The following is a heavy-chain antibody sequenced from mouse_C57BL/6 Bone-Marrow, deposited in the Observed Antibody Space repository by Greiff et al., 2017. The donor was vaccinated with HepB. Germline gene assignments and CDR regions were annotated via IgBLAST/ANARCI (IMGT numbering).Heavy chain of an antibody. CDR1: GFSLTSYG. D-gene: IGHD2-10*02. CDR2: IWRGGST. J-gene: IGHJ4*01. V-gene: IGHV2-5*01. CDR3: AKTSIYYYAMDY. Sequence: VKLQESGPGLVQPSQSLSITCTVSGFSLTSYGVHWVRQSPGKGLEWLGVIWRGGSTDYNAAFMSRLSITKDNSKSQVFFKMNSLQADDTAIYYCAKTSIYYYAMDYWGQGTSVTVSS.